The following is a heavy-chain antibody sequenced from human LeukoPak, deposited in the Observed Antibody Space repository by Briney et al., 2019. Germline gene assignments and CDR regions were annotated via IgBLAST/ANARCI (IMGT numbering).Heavy chain of an antibody. Sequence: KASETLSLTCTVSGGSISSYYWSWIRQPPGKGLEWIGYIYYSGSTNYNPSLKSRVTISVDTSKNQFSLKLSSVTAADTAVYYCARDGAYSSGWSVDRWDYYGMDVWGKGTSVTVS. V-gene: IGHV4-59*01. CDR3: ARDGAYSSGWSVDRWDYYGMDV. J-gene: IGHJ6*04. D-gene: IGHD6-19*01. CDR2: IYYSGST. CDR1: GGSISSYY.